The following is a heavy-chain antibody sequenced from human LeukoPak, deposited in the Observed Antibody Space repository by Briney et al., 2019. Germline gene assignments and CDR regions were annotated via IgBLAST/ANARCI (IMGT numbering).Heavy chain of an antibody. J-gene: IGHJ3*02. Sequence: GPSLRLSCAASGFTFSNYAMTWVRQAPGKGLEWVSIISPSGDSTYYADSVKGRFTVSRDNSKNTLYLQMNSLRSEDTAVHYCAKVSGYIYYNAFDIWVQGTMVTVSS. D-gene: IGHD2-15*01. CDR2: ISPSGDST. V-gene: IGHV3-23*01. CDR3: AKVSGYIYYNAFDI. CDR1: GFTFSNYA.